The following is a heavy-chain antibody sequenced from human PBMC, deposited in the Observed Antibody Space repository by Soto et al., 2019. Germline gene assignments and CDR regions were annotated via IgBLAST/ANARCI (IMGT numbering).Heavy chain of an antibody. V-gene: IGHV3-23*01. D-gene: IGHD3-10*01. Sequence: EVQLLESGGGLVQPGGSLRLSCAASGFTFSSYAMSWVRQAPGKGLEWVSAISFNSETTYYGDSVKGRFTISRDNSMNTLFLQMNSLRPEDTAAYYCAKFWAYGRNGVEDNDAFDVWGQGTMVTVSS. CDR2: ISFNSETT. J-gene: IGHJ3*01. CDR1: GFTFSSYA. CDR3: AKFWAYGRNGVEDNDAFDV.